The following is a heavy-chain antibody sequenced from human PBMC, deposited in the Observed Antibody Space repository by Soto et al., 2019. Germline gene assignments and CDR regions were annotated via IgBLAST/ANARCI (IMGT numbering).Heavy chain of an antibody. CDR2: ILPFFGTA. D-gene: IGHD2-15*01. J-gene: IGHJ3*01. V-gene: IGHV1-69*13. Sequence: QVHLVQSGAEVKKPGSSVKVSCKYSGGTFRTESINWVRQAPGQGLEWMGGILPFFGTADYAPRFQGRVTLTADGATTTADMELSSLTSQDTAVYFCARGHELGGNAADFAGWGQGKMVTVSS. CDR3: ARGHELGGNAADFAG. CDR1: GGTFRTES.